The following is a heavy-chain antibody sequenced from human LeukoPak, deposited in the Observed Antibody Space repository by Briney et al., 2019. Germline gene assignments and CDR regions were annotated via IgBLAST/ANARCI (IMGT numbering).Heavy chain of an antibody. J-gene: IGHJ5*01. CDR1: GFAFSVYA. Sequence: GGSLRLSCTASGFAFSVYAMSWLRQPPGKGLEWVSTIIANSGNTSYAASVRGRFTISRDNSKNTLYLQLSTLRADDTATYYCAKPISGGLAVTADTFHPCGQGTLVVVSS. CDR3: AKPISGGLAVTADTFHP. V-gene: IGHV3-23*01. D-gene: IGHD6-19*01. CDR2: IIANSGNT.